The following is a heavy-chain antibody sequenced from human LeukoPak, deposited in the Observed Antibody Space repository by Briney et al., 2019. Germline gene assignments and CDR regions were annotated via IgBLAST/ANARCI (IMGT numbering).Heavy chain of an antibody. V-gene: IGHV3-23*01. J-gene: IGHJ4*02. CDR1: GFTFSSYA. D-gene: IGHD6-19*01. CDR2: ISGSGGST. Sequence: PGGSLRLSCAASGFTFSSYAMSWVRQAPGKGLEWVSAISGSGGSTYYADSVKGRFTISRDNSKNTLYLQMNSLRAEDTAVYYCAKVSLAVAGTFILLFDYWGQGTLVTVSS. CDR3: AKVSLAVAGTFILLFDY.